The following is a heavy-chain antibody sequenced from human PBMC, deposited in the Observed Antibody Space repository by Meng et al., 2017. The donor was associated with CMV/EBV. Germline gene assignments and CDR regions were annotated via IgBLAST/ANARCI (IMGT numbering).Heavy chain of an antibody. J-gene: IGHJ4*02. CDR1: GGSFRGYY. Sequence: GERPQGGGRLLKLSETLPPPCAAFGGSFRGYYWSWIRQPPGKGLEWIGEINHSGSTNYNPSLKSRVTISVDTSKNQFSLKLSSVTAADTAVYYCARGGIAAAGPFDYRGQGTLVTVSS. V-gene: IGHV4-34*01. CDR2: INHSGST. D-gene: IGHD6-13*01. CDR3: ARGGIAAAGPFDY.